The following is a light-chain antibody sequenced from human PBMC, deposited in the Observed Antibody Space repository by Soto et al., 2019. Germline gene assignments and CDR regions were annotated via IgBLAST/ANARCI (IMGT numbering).Light chain of an antibody. CDR2: GAS. V-gene: IGKV3-20*01. Sequence: NVLPDAPPTLSLSPGERVTLSCRASQSVSSSYLAWYQQKPGQAPRLLIYGASSRATGIPDRFSGSGSGTDFTLTISRLEPEDFAVYYCQQYGSSPRTFGQGTTVDLK. CDR1: QSVSSSY. CDR3: QQYGSSPRT. J-gene: IGKJ1*01.